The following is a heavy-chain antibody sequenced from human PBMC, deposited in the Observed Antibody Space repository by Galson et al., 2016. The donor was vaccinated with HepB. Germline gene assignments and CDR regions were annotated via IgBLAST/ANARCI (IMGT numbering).Heavy chain of an antibody. CDR2: IYYRGST. J-gene: IGHJ5*01. CDR1: GDSLTTYGYY. Sequence: ETLSLTCTVSGDSLTTYGYYWGWIRQPPGMGLEWVGSIYYRGSTYYNPSLKSRVSVSVDTSKNQFSLNLSSVTAADTAVYYCVAPVRGLLQAGARRSDSWGQGTLVIVSS. CDR3: VAPVRGLLQAGARRSDS. V-gene: IGHV4-39*01. D-gene: IGHD5-12*01.